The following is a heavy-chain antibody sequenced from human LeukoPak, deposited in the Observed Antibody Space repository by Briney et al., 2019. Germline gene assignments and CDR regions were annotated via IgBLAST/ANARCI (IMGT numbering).Heavy chain of an antibody. CDR2: INHSGST. V-gene: IGHV4-34*01. J-gene: IGHJ4*02. CDR3: ARGQPYEGYCSGGSCYDGDY. Sequence: SETLSLTCAVYGGSFSGYYWSWIRQPPGKGLEWIGEINHSGSTNYNPSLKGRVTISVDTSKNQFSLKLSSVTAADTAVYYCARGQPYEGYCSGGSCYDGDYWGQGTLVTVSS. D-gene: IGHD2-15*01. CDR1: GGSFSGYY.